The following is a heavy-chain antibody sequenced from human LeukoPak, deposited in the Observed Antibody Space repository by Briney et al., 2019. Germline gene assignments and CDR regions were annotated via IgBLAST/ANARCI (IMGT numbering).Heavy chain of an antibody. CDR2: IYPGDSDT. CDR3: ARRYYDSSGANAFDI. CDR1: GYSFNNYW. Sequence: GESLKISCKGSGYSFNNYWIGWVRQMPGKGLEWMGIIYPGDSDTRYTPSFQGQVTTSADKSISIAYLQWSSLKASDTAIYYCARRYYDSSGANAFDIWGQGTMLTVSS. D-gene: IGHD3-22*01. V-gene: IGHV5-51*01. J-gene: IGHJ3*02.